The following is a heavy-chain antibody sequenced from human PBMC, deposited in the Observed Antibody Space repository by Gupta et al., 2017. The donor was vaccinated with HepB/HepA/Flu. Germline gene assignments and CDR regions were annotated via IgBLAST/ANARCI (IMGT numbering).Heavy chain of an antibody. V-gene: IGHV3-30-3*01. D-gene: IGHD6-13*01. CDR2: ISYDGSEK. J-gene: IGHJ4*02. CDR3: SREGDLTSSWDIFDC. Sequence: QVQLVESGGGVVQPGRSLRFSCAASGFTFRGYAMRWVRQAPGKGLEWVAFISYDGSEKYYADSVKGRFTISRDNSKNTLYLKMDSLRADDTAVDYCSREGDLTSSWDIFDCWGQGTLVTVPS. CDR1: GFTFRGYA.